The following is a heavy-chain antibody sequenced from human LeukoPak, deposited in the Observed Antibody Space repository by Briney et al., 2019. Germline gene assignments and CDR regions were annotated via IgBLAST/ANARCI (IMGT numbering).Heavy chain of an antibody. CDR1: GYSFGIFG. CDR2: ISANNGNT. J-gene: IGHJ5*02. CDR3: ARVGVVVPAAWFDP. V-gene: IGHV1-18*01. D-gene: IGHD2-2*01. Sequence: ASVKVSCKASGYSFGIFGISWVRQAPGLGLEWMGWISANNGNTKYAQNLQGRVTMTTDTSTSTAYMELRSLRSDDTAVYYCARVGVVVPAAWFDPWGQGTLVTVSS.